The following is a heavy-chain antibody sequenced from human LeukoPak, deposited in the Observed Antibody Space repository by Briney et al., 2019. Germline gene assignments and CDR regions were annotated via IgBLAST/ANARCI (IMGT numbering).Heavy chain of an antibody. J-gene: IGHJ4*02. CDR1: GYTFTSYY. CDR3: ARDYDFLWGSYRYTAY. CDR2: INPSGGST. V-gene: IGHV1-46*01. Sequence: VASVKVSCKASGYTFTSYYMHWVRQAPGQGLEWMGIINPSGGSTSYAQKFQGRVTLTRDMSTRTVYMELRSLRSEDTAVYYCARDYDFLWGSYRYTAYWGQGTQVTISS. D-gene: IGHD3-16*02.